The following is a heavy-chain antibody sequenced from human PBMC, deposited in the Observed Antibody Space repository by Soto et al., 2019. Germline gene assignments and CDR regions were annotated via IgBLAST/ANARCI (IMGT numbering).Heavy chain of an antibody. D-gene: IGHD3-9*01. CDR1: GGTFSSYA. CDR2: IIPNSGNT. J-gene: IGHJ4*02. Sequence: ASVKVSCKASGGTFSSYAISWVRQAPGQGLEWMGGIIPNSGNTGYAQKFQGRVTMTRNTSISTAYMELSSLRSEDTAVYYCARVDYDILTGPLDYWGQGTLVTVSS. CDR3: ARVDYDILTGPLDY. V-gene: IGHV1-8*02.